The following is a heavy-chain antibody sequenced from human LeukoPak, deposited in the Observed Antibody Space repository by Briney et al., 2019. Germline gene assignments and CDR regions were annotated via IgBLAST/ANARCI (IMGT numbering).Heavy chain of an antibody. Sequence: PSETLSLTCAVYGGSFSGYYWSWIRQPPGKGLEWIGEINHSGSTNYSPSLKSRVTISVDTSKNQFSLKLASVTAADTAIYYCAKGAGGFSYYNWFDPWGQGTLVTVSS. CDR3: AKGAGGFSYYNWFDP. J-gene: IGHJ5*02. CDR2: INHSGST. D-gene: IGHD5-18*01. CDR1: GGSFSGYY. V-gene: IGHV4-34*01.